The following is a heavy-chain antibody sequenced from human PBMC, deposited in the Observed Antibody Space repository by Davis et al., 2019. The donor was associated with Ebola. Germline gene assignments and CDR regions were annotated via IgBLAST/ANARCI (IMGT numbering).Heavy chain of an antibody. V-gene: IGHV4-39*07. D-gene: IGHD3-10*01. CDR3: ARDDPLLWFGEHGMDV. CDR2: IYHSGST. CDR1: DGSISSSSYY. J-gene: IGHJ6*04. Sequence: SETLSLTCSVSDGSISSSSYYWGWIRQPPGKGLEWIGSIYHSGSTNYNPSLKSRVTISVDKSKNQFSLKLSSVTAADTAVYYCARDDPLLWFGEHGMDVWGKGTTVTVSS.